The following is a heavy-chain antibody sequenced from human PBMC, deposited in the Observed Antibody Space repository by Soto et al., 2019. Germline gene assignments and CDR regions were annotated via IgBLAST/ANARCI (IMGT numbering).Heavy chain of an antibody. Sequence: GASVKVSCKASGYTFTSYDINWVRQATGQGLEWMGWMNPNSGNTGYAQKFQGRVTMTRNTSISTAYMELSSLRSEDTAVYYCASSWSGGPPFDYWGQGTLVTVSS. V-gene: IGHV1-8*01. CDR1: GYTFTSYD. CDR3: ASSWSGGPPFDY. CDR2: MNPNSGNT. J-gene: IGHJ4*02. D-gene: IGHD3-10*01.